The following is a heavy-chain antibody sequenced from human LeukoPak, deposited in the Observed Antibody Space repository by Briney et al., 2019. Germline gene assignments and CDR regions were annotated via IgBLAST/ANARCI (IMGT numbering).Heavy chain of an antibody. D-gene: IGHD1-1*01. J-gene: IGHJ4*02. Sequence: SETLSLTCTVSGGSISSSSYYWGWIRQPPGKGLEWIGSIYYSGSTYYNPSLESRVTISVDTSKNQFSLKLSSVTAADTAVYYCARAKTGTKDCFDYWGQGTLVTVSS. V-gene: IGHV4-39*01. CDR1: GGSISSSSYY. CDR3: ARAKTGTKDCFDY. CDR2: IYYSGST.